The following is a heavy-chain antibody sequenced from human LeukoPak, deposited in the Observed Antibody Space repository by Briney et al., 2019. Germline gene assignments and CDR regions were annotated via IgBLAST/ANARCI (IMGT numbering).Heavy chain of an antibody. V-gene: IGHV4-39*01. CDR2: MYHGGST. Sequence: SETLSLTCSVSGGSVSSSTYYWGWIRQPPGKGLEWIGRMYHGGSTYYNPSLKSRVTISVDTSKNQFSLKLSSLTAADSAVYYCARLLSGDAFDIWGQGTMVTVSS. D-gene: IGHD3-10*01. J-gene: IGHJ3*02. CDR3: ARLLSGDAFDI. CDR1: GGSVSSSTYY.